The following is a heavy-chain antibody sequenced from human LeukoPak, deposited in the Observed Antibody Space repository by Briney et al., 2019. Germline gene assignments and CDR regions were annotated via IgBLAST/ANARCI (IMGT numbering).Heavy chain of an antibody. CDR3: ARDGSGYILYYYGMDV. J-gene: IGHJ6*02. CDR2: IKQDGSEK. CDR1: GFTFSSYW. D-gene: IGHD3-3*01. V-gene: IGHV3-7*01. Sequence: GGSLRLSCAASGFTFSSYWMSWVRQAPGKGLEWVANIKQDGSEKYYVDSVKGRFTISRDNAENSLYLQMNSLRAEDTAVYYCARDGSGYILYYYGMDVWGQGTTVTVSS.